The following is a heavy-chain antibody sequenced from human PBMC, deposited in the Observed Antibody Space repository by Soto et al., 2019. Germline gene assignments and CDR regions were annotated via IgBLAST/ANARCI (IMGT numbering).Heavy chain of an antibody. Sequence: GGSLRLSCAASGFTFSSYAMSWVRQAPGKGLEWVSAISATGGSTIYADSVRGRFTISRDNSKNTLYLQMSSLRAEDTAVYYCAKFSIKLYFDYFDYWGQGALVTVSS. CDR1: GFTFSSYA. CDR3: AKFSIKLYFDYFDY. CDR2: ISATGGST. D-gene: IGHD3-9*01. J-gene: IGHJ4*02. V-gene: IGHV3-23*01.